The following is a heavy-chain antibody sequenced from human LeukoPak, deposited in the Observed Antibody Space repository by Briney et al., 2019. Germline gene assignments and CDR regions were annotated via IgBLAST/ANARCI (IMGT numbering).Heavy chain of an antibody. J-gene: IGHJ4*02. D-gene: IGHD3-10*01. CDR1: GFTFDDYA. Sequence: GGSLRLSCAASGFTFDDYAMHWVRQAPGKGLEWVSGISWNSGSIGYADSVKGRFTISRDNAKNSLYLQMNSLRAEDTALYYCAKGYGSGSYYNELDYWGQGTLVTVSS. V-gene: IGHV3-9*01. CDR2: ISWNSGSI. CDR3: AKGYGSGSYYNELDY.